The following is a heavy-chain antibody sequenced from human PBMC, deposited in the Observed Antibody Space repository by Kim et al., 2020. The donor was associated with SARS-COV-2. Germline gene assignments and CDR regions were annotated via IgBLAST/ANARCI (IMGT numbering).Heavy chain of an antibody. CDR1: GGSISSSNW. CDR2: IYHSGST. J-gene: IGHJ5*02. CDR3: ARLRREAASENSGWFDP. V-gene: IGHV4-4*02. Sequence: SETLSLTCAVSGGSISSSNWWSWVRQPPGKGLEWIGEIYHSGSTNYNPSLKSRVTISVDKSKNQFSLKLSSVTAADTAVYYCARLRREAASENSGWFDPWGQGTLVTVSS. D-gene: IGHD3-10*01.